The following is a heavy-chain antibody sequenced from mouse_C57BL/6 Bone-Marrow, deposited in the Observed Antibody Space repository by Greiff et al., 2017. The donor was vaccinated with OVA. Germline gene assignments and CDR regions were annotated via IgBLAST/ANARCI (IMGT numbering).Heavy chain of an antibody. J-gene: IGHJ2*01. CDR1: GYTFTSYG. D-gene: IGHD1-1*02. Sequence: VKLMESGAELARPGASVKLSCKASGYTFTSYGISWVKQRTGQGLEWIGEIYPRSGNTYYNEKFKGKATLTADKSSSTAYMELRSLTSEDSAVYFCARGWPYFDYWGQGTTLTVSS. CDR2: IYPRSGNT. CDR3: ARGWPYFDY. V-gene: IGHV1-81*01.